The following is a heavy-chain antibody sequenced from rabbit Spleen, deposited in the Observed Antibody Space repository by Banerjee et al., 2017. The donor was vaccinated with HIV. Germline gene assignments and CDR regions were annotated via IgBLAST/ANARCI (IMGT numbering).Heavy chain of an antibody. Sequence: QEQLVESGGGLVQPGGSLKLSCKGSGFDFSSYGVSWVRQAPGKGLEWIGYIDLVFGSTYYASWVNGRFTISSHNAQNTLYLQLNSLTAADTATYFCASPYNSGWGFLGLWGPGTLVTVS. CDR1: GFDFSSYG. CDR2: IDLVFGST. V-gene: IGHV1S47*01. D-gene: IGHD4-1*01. J-gene: IGHJ4*01. CDR3: ASPYNSGWGFLGL.